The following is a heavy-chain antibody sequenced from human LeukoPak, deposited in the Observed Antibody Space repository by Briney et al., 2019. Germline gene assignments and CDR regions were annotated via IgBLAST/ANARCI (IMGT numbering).Heavy chain of an antibody. J-gene: IGHJ4*02. CDR1: GFTFSSYW. Sequence: GGSLRLSCAASGFTFSSYWMNWVRQAPGKGLEWVANIKQDGSEKYYVDSVKGRFTISRDNAKNSLYLQMNSLRAEDTAVYYCAREETKIQWIHLCPDCWGQGTLVTVSS. CDR3: AREETKIQWIHLCPDC. V-gene: IGHV3-7*01. CDR2: IKQDGSEK. D-gene: IGHD5-18*01.